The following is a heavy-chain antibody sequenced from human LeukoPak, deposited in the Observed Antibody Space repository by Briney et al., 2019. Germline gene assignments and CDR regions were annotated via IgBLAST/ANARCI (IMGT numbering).Heavy chain of an antibody. D-gene: IGHD3-22*01. J-gene: IGHJ5*02. CDR2: IYSDNT. CDR3: ARIRWLGYDSSGYFRGIDP. CDR1: RFTVSSNS. Sequence: PGGSLRVSCTVSRFTVSSNSMSWVRQAPGKGLEWVSVIYSDNTYYSDSVKGRFTISRDNSKNTLYLQMNSLRAEDTAVYYCARIRWLGYDSSGYFRGIDPWGQGTLVTVSS. V-gene: IGHV3-53*01.